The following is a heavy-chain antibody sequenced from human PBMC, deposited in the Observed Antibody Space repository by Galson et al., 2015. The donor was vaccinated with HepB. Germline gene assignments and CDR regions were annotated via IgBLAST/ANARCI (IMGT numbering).Heavy chain of an antibody. CDR1: GGSISSGGYY. V-gene: IGHV4-31*03. Sequence: TLSLTCTVSGGSISSGGYYWSWIRQHPGKGLEWIGYIYYSGSTYYNPSLKSRVTISVDTSKNQFSLKLSSVTAADTAVYYCARDFKQWLGNWFDPWGQGTLVTVSS. J-gene: IGHJ5*02. D-gene: IGHD6-19*01. CDR3: ARDFKQWLGNWFDP. CDR2: IYYSGST.